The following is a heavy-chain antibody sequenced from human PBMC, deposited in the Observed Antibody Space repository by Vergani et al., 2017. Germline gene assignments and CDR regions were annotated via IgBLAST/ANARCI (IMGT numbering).Heavy chain of an antibody. CDR3: TTDTGAPYYYYYGMDV. CDR2: IRSKANSYAT. Sequence: EVQLVESGGGLVQPGGSLKLSCAASGFTFSGSAMHWVRQASGKGLEWVGRIRSKANSYATAYAASVKGRFTISRDDSKNTLYLQMNSLKTEDTAVYYCTTDTGAPYYYYYGMDVWGQGTTVTVSS. J-gene: IGHJ6*02. D-gene: IGHD1-26*01. V-gene: IGHV3-73*01. CDR1: GFTFSGSA.